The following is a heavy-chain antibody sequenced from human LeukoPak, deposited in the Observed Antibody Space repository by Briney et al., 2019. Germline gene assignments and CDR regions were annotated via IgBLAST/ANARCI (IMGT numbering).Heavy chain of an antibody. J-gene: IGHJ6*03. V-gene: IGHV3-7*01. CDR2: IKQDGSEK. CDR3: ARDTSAGDYYYYYYYMDV. Sequence: GGSLRLSCAASGFTFSSYWMSWVRQAPGKGLEWVANIKQDGSEKYYVDSVKGRFTISRDNAKNSLYLQMNSLRAEDTAVYYYARDTSAGDYYYYYYYMDVWGKGTTVTVSS. CDR1: GFTFSSYW. D-gene: IGHD6-13*01.